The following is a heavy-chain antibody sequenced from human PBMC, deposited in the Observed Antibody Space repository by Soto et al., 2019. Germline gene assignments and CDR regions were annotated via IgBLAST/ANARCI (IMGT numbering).Heavy chain of an antibody. V-gene: IGHV3-23*01. CDR3: ARVALAGGLDMYLDS. D-gene: IGHD3-3*02. Sequence: EVQLLESGGDLVQPGGSLRLSCTASGFTISNYAMSWLRQAPGKGLEWLSSFSSGGEIIHYADSVKGRFTISRDTSRTTVFLQMNGLRVDDTATYYWARVALAGGLDMYLDSWGQGMMVTVSS. CDR2: FSSGGEII. CDR1: GFTISNYA. J-gene: IGHJ4*02.